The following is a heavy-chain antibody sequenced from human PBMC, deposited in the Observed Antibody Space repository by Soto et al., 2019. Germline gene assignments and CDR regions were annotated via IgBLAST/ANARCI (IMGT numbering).Heavy chain of an antibody. J-gene: IGHJ4*02. V-gene: IGHV1-2*02. Sequence: ASVKVSCKSSGYAFTGYYIHWVRQAPGQGLEWMGWINPNSGDTNYAQKFRGRVTMTRDTSFSTAYMELSSLRSDDTAVYYCATRYRYVHFWGQGTLVTVSS. CDR3: ATRYRYVHF. CDR1: GYAFTGYY. D-gene: IGHD5-18*01. CDR2: INPNSGDT.